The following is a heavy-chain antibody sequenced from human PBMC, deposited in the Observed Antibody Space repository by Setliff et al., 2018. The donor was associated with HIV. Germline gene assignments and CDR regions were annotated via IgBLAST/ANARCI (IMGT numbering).Heavy chain of an antibody. D-gene: IGHD6-19*01. J-gene: IGHJ5*02. V-gene: IGHV3-7*01. CDR3: ARVVAGS. CDR2: ISPDGNEI. Sequence: PGGSLRLSCAASGLIFSNYALTWVRQAPGKGLEWVAAISPDGNEIHYVDSVRGRFTISRDNAKNSLYLQTSSLRAEDTAVYYCARVVAGSWGQGTLVTVSS. CDR1: GLIFSNYA.